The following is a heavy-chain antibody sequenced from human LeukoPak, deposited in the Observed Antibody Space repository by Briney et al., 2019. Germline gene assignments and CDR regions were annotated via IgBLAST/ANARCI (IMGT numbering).Heavy chain of an antibody. V-gene: IGHV3-21*01. CDR3: ARDGGPDDYGSGSYTPDY. CDR2: TSGSSSYK. CDR1: GFTFRTYS. J-gene: IGHJ4*02. Sequence: PGGSLRLSCAASGFTFRTYSMNWVRQAPGKGLEWVSFTSGSSSYKYYADPVKGRFTISRDNAKNSLYLQMNSLRVEDTAVYYCARDGGPDDYGSGSYTPDYWGQGTLVTVSS. D-gene: IGHD3-10*01.